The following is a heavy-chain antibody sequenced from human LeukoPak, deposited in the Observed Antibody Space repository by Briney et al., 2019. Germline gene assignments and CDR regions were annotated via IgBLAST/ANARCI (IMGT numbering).Heavy chain of an antibody. CDR3: ARFFPRYYYDSSGFAFDI. CDR2: ISSSGSTI. D-gene: IGHD3-22*01. CDR1: GFTFSDYY. Sequence: GGSLRLCCAASGFTFSDYYMSWIRQAPGKGLEWVSYISSSGSTIYYADSVKGRFTISRDNAKNSLYLQMNSLRAEDTAVYYCARFFPRYYYDSSGFAFDIWGQGTMVTVSS. V-gene: IGHV3-11*01. J-gene: IGHJ3*02.